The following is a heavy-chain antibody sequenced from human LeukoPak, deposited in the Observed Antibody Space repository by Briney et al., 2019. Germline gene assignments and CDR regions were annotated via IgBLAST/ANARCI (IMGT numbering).Heavy chain of an antibody. CDR1: GFTFGDYG. V-gene: IGHV3-23*01. CDR2: ISYKSGTT. Sequence: QPGGSLRLSCAASGFTFGDYGMTWVRQAPGKGLECLSAISYKSGTTTYYADSVKGRFTISRDNSRNTVYLQMNSLRAEDTAIYYCAGRGIAHSWGQGTLVTVSS. J-gene: IGHJ5*02. D-gene: IGHD6-13*01. CDR3: AGRGIAHS.